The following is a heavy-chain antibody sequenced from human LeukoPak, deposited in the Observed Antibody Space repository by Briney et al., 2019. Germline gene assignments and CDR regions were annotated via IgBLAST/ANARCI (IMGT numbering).Heavy chain of an antibody. CDR2: INHSGST. Sequence: PSETLSLTCAVYGGSFSGCYWSWIRQPPGKGLEWIGEINHSGSTNYNPSLKSRVTISVDTSKNQFSLNVRSATAADTAVYYCARVMWFGDLSQSVFDYWGQGNLVTVSS. CDR1: GGSFSGCY. V-gene: IGHV4-34*01. CDR3: ARVMWFGDLSQSVFDY. D-gene: IGHD3-10*01. J-gene: IGHJ4*02.